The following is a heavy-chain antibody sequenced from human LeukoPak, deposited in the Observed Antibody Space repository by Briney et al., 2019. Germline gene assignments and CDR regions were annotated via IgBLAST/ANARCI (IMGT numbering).Heavy chain of an antibody. CDR3: ARSYGRDWFDP. D-gene: IGHD1-26*01. V-gene: IGHV4-59*01. J-gene: IGHJ5*02. CDR1: GGSISSYY. CDR2: IYYSGST. Sequence: SETLSLTCTVSGGSISSYYWSWIRQPPGKGLEWIGYIYYSGSTNYNPSLKSRVTISVDTSKNQFSLKLSSVTAADTAVYYCARSYGRDWFDPWGQGTLVTVSS.